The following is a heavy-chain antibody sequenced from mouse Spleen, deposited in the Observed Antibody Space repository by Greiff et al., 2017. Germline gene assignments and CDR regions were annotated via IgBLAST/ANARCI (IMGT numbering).Heavy chain of an antibody. V-gene: IGHV1-64*01. J-gene: IGHJ4*01. CDR1: GYTFTSYW. Sequence: VQLQESGAELAKPGASVKLSCKASGYTFTSYWMHWVKQRPGQGLEWIGMIHPNSGSTNYNEKFKSKATLTVDKSSSTAYMQLSSLTSEDSAVYYCARSGITTVVDYAMDYWGQGTSVTVSS. CDR3: ARSGITTVVDYAMDY. D-gene: IGHD1-1*01. CDR2: IHPNSGST.